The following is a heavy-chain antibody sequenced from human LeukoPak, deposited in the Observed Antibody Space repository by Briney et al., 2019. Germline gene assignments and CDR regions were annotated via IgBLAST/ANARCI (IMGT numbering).Heavy chain of an antibody. V-gene: IGHV3-33*01. CDR3: ARHRGSVFKGYMDV. J-gene: IGHJ6*03. D-gene: IGHD2-8*01. CDR2: IYSDGVNK. CDR1: GFYLGNHG. Sequence: GGSLRLSCAASGFYLGNHGMHWVRQAPGKGLEWVAIIYSDGVNKYCADSMKGRFTISRDTSKNTLFLEMESLTTEDTAVYYCARHRGSVFKGYMDVWGKGTMVSVSS.